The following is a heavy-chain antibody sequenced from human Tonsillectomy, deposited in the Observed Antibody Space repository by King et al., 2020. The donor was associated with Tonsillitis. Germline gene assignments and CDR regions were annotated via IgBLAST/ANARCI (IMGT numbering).Heavy chain of an antibody. CDR3: AKDPSEWAVYYYSGMDV. CDR2: ISYDGGNK. Sequence: VQLVESGGGVVQPGRSLRLSCAASGFTFSTYGMHWVRQAPGMRLEWVAVISYDGGNKYYADSVKGRFTISRDNSKNTLYLQMNSLRAEDTAVYYCAKDPSEWAVYYYSGMDVWGQGTTVTVSS. D-gene: IGHD1-26*01. V-gene: IGHV3-30*18. J-gene: IGHJ6*02. CDR1: GFTFSTYG.